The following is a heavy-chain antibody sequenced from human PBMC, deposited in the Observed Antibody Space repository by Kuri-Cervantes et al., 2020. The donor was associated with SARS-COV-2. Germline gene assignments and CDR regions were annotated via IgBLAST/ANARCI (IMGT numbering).Heavy chain of an antibody. CDR3: ARHLGGYGDRGFDF. J-gene: IGHJ4*02. D-gene: IGHD4-17*01. CDR2: ISYSGTT. CDR1: RASISSSNYY. Sequence: SETLSLTCTVSRASISSSNYYWGWIRQPPGKGLEWIGSISYSGTTSHNPSLKSRVTISLDTSKNQFSLRLTSVTAADSAVYYCARHLGGYGDRGFDFWGQGTLVTVSS. V-gene: IGHV4-39*01.